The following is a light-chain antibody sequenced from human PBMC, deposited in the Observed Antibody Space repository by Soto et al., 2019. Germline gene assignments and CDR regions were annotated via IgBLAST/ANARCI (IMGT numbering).Light chain of an antibody. CDR2: EVT. J-gene: IGLJ2*01. CDR1: NNDVGTYSL. Sequence: QSVLTQPASVSGSPGQSITFSCTGTNNDVGTYSLVSWYQQHPGKAPKLMIYEVTKRPSGISSRFSGSKSGNTAYLTISGLQAEDEADYYCCSYATSDTFVVFGGGTKVTVL. CDR3: CSYATSDTFVV. V-gene: IGLV2-23*02.